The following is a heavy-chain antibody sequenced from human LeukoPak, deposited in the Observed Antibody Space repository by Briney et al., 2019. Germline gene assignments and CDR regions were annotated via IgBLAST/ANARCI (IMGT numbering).Heavy chain of an antibody. CDR3: ARAVYGDYRGFFDY. CDR2: ISAYNGNT. CDR1: GYTFTSYG. V-gene: IGHV1-18*01. D-gene: IGHD4-17*01. J-gene: IGHJ4*02. Sequence: ASVKVSCTASGYTFTSYGISWVRQAPGQGLEWVGWISAYNGNTNYAQKLQGRVTMTTDTSTSTAYMELRSLRSDDTAVYYCARAVYGDYRGFFDYWGQGTLVTVSS.